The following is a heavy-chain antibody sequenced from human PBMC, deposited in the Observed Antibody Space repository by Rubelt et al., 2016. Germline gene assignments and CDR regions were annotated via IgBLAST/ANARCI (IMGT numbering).Heavy chain of an antibody. CDR2: ITGSGGST. CDR3: SRRQYYGSGSQDY. V-gene: IGHV3-23*01. Sequence: VQPGGSLRLSCAASGFTFDNYAMSWVRQAPGKGLEWVSAITGSGGSTYYADSAKGRFTIPRDNSKNTLYLQMNSLRVEDTAVYYCSRRQYYGSGSQDYWGQGTLVTVSS. CDR1: GFTFDNYA. J-gene: IGHJ4*02. D-gene: IGHD3-10*01.